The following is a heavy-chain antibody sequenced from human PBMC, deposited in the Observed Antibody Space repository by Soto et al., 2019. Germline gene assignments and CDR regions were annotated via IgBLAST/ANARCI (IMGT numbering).Heavy chain of an antibody. CDR1: GYTFTSYA. Sequence: GASVKVSCKASGYTFTSYAMQWVRQAPGQRLEWMGWINPGNGNTDYSQKFQGRVTITRDTSASTAYMELSSLRSEDTAAYYCARDLTVAGNYYYYYGMDVWGQGTTVTVSS. CDR2: INPGNGNT. J-gene: IGHJ6*02. V-gene: IGHV1-3*01. CDR3: ARDLTVAGNYYYYYGMDV. D-gene: IGHD6-19*01.